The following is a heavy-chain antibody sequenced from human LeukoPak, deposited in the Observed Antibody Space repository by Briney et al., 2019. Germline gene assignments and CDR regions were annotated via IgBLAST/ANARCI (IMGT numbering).Heavy chain of an antibody. V-gene: IGHV1-2*02. CDR2: INPNSGGT. CDR3: ARPYDSGSYYYFDY. Sequence: GASVKVSCKASGYTFTGYYMHWVRQAPGQGLEWMGWINPNSGGTNYAQKFQGRVTMTRDTSISTAYMELSRLRSDDTAVYYCARPYDSGSYYYFDYWGQGTLVTVSS. J-gene: IGHJ4*02. D-gene: IGHD1-26*01. CDR1: GYTFTGYY.